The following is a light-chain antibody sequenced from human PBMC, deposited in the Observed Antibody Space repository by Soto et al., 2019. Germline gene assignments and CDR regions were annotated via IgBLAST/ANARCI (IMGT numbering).Light chain of an antibody. Sequence: IPLTQSPSTLSGSVGDRVTITCRASQTISSWLAWYQQKPGEAPKLLIYKASTLKSGVPSRFSGSGSGTEFTLTISSLQPDDFATYYCQHYNSYSEAFGQGTKVDI. CDR2: KAS. V-gene: IGKV1-5*03. CDR3: QHYNSYSEA. J-gene: IGKJ1*01. CDR1: QTISSW.